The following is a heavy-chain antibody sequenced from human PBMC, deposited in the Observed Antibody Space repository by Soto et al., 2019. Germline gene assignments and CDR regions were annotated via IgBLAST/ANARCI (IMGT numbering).Heavy chain of an antibody. CDR3: ARATYYYDSSGYYGYYFDY. V-gene: IGHV4-59*01. D-gene: IGHD3-22*01. J-gene: IGHJ4*02. CDR2: IYYSGST. CDR1: GCSISSYY. Sequence: SETLSLTCTASGCSISSYYWSWIRQPPGKGLEWIGYIYYSGSTNYNSSLKSRVTISVDTSKNQLSLKLSSVTAADTAVYYCARATYYYDSSGYYGYYFDYWGQGTLVTVSS.